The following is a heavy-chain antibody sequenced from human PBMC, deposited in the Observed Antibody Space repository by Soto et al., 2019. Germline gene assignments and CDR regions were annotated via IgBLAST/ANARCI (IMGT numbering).Heavy chain of an antibody. D-gene: IGHD2-2*01. J-gene: IGHJ6*02. Sequence: EVQLLESGGGLVKPGGSLRLSCAASGFMFSSYSMNWVRQAPGKGLEWVSSISSSSSYIYHADSVKGRFTISRDNDKNSLYLQINFLTAEETAEYYCARDTWPIGVSASWPGYGMDVWGQGTTVTVSS. CDR3: ARDTWPIGVSASWPGYGMDV. V-gene: IGHV3-21*01. CDR1: GFMFSSYS. CDR2: ISSSSSYI.